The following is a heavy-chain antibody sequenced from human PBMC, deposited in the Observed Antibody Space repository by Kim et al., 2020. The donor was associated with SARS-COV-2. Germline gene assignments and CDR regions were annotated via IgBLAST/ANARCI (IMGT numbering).Heavy chain of an antibody. D-gene: IGHD2-2*01. CDR3: ARRTRYYYGLDV. CDR2: IDPSDAYT. J-gene: IGHJ6*02. CDR1: GYIFTSSW. V-gene: IGHV5-10-1*01. Sequence: GESLKISCKGSGYIFTSSWINWVRQMPGKGLEWMGTIDPSDAYTKYSPSFQGHVTISADKSISAAYLQWSSLKASDSAMYYCARRTRYYYGLDVWAQGTTVTVSS.